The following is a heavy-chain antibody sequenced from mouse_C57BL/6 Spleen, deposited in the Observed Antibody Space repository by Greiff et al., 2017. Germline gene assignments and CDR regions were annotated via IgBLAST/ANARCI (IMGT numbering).Heavy chain of an antibody. CDR3: TTYYDGFYAMDY. CDR2: IDPETGGT. J-gene: IGHJ4*01. D-gene: IGHD1-1*01. CDR1: GYTFTDYE. V-gene: IGHV1-15*01. Sequence: VKVVESGAELVRPGASVTLSCKASGYTFTDYEMHWVKQTPVHGLEWIGAIDPETGGTAYNQKFKGKAILTADKSSSTAYMELRSLTSEDSAVYYCTTYYDGFYAMDYWGQGTSVTVSS.